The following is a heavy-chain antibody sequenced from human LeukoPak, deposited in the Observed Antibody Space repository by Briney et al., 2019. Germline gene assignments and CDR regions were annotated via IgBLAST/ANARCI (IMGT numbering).Heavy chain of an antibody. CDR2: IRYDGNIK. CDR3: AKPTSLKDANYGLTVTNF. V-gene: IGHV3-30*02. J-gene: IGHJ4*02. Sequence: GGSLGLSCAASGFNFSAYGMHWVRQAPGKGLEWVTFIRYDGNIKYYADSVKGRFTISRDNSRNTLDLQMNSLRVEDTAVYYCAKPTSLKDANYGLTVTNFWGQGIPVTVSS. D-gene: IGHD3-10*01. CDR1: GFNFSAYG.